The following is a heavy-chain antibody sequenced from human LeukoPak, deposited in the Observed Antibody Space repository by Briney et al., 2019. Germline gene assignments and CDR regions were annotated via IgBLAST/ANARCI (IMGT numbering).Heavy chain of an antibody. CDR1: GYTFTVYY. V-gene: IGHV1-2*06. D-gene: IGHD3-22*01. Sequence: ASVKVSCKASGYTFTVYYMHWVRQAPGQGLEWMGRINPYSGGTNYAQKFQGRVTMTRDTSITTAYMELSSLRSDDTTVYYCARDGWYYYDSSGYYNNFDYWGQGTLVTVS. CDR3: ARDGWYYYDSSGYYNNFDY. J-gene: IGHJ4*02. CDR2: INPYSGGT.